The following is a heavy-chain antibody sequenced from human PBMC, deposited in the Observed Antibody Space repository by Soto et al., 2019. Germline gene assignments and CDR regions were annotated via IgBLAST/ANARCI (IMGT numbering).Heavy chain of an antibody. CDR3: ARDWELDS. V-gene: IGHV1-46*01. D-gene: IGHD1-26*01. J-gene: IGHJ4*02. CDR1: GYSLSSSY. Sequence: GASVEVGCKGPGYSLSSSYMHWVRQAPGQGLEWMAAITTSGPSITYAKKFQGTVTMTKDTPTSTLFMEVSSPRSEDTAVYFCARDWELDSWGQGNMLTVSS. CDR2: ITTSGPSI.